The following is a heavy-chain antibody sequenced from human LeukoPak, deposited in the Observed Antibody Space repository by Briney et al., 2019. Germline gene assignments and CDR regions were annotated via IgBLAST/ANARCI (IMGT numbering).Heavy chain of an antibody. J-gene: IGHJ4*02. CDR3: ARDSDNWNYDF. CDR2: ISYDGSNK. CDR1: GFTFSSYA. Sequence: GGSLRLSCAASGFTFSSYATHWVRQAPGKGLEWVAIISYDGSNKDYADSAKGRFTISRDNSKNTLNLQMNSLRGEDTAAYYCARDSDNWNYDFWGQGTLVTVSS. V-gene: IGHV3-30*04. D-gene: IGHD1-7*01.